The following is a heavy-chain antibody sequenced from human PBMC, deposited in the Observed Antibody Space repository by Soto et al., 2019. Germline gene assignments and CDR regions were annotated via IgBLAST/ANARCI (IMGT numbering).Heavy chain of an antibody. D-gene: IGHD3-22*01. V-gene: IGHV3-30-3*01. Sequence: GGSLRLSCAASVFTFSSYAMSWVRQAPGKGLEWVALISYDGSDKDYADSVKGRFTISRDNSRNTLFLQMNSLRAEDTAVYYCARDYYKYYDSSGYYRSPAYWGQGTLVTVSS. CDR3: ARDYYKYYDSSGYYRSPAY. CDR2: ISYDGSDK. CDR1: VFTFSSYA. J-gene: IGHJ4*02.